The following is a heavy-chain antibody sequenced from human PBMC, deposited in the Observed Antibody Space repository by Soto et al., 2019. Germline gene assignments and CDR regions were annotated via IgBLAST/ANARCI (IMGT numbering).Heavy chain of an antibody. CDR3: ARHARYYDILTGYSTLSWFDP. D-gene: IGHD3-9*01. CDR2: IYYSGST. V-gene: IGHV4-59*08. Sequence: SETLSLTYTVSGGSISSYYWSWIRQPPGKGLEWIGYIYYSGSTNYNPSLKSRVTISVDTSKNQFSLKLSSVTAADTAVYYCARHARYYDILTGYSTLSWFDPWGQGTLVTVSS. CDR1: GGSISSYY. J-gene: IGHJ5*02.